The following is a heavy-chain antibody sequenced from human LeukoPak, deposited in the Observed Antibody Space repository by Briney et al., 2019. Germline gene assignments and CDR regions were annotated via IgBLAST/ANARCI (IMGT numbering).Heavy chain of an antibody. V-gene: IGHV3-66*02. J-gene: IGHJ6*02. Sequence: GGSLRLSCAASGFDVSTMWMNWVRQAPGKGLEWVSVIASDDRTHYADSVKGRFTISRDDAKNTVSLQMSSLRVEDTALYYCAKGLHNYGMDVWGQGTTVTVSS. CDR3: AKGLHNYGMDV. CDR2: IASDDRT. CDR1: GFDVSTMW.